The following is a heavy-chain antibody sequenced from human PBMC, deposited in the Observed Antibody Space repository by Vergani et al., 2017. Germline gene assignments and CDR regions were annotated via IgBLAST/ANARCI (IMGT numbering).Heavy chain of an antibody. D-gene: IGHD2-15*01. J-gene: IGHJ4*01. Sequence: VELLESGGGLAQPGGSLRVSCSASGFRVTTYYMSWVRQTPGKGLEWVSVIKSDGRTSYAQSVRGRFKISRDTSRNAVYLQMNILRVEDTGVYYCTRSECSGTTCYGHYFDLWGHGVLVTVSS. CDR1: GFRVTTYY. V-gene: IGHV3-66*02. CDR3: TRSECSGTTCYGHYFDL. CDR2: IKSDGRT.